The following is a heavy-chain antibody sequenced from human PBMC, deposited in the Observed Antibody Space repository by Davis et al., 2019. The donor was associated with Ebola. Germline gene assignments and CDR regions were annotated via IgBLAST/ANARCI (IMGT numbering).Heavy chain of an antibody. Sequence: GESLKISCAASGFTFSDYGMSWVRQAPGKGLEWVSCFTGSSDRYYADSVQGRFTISRDNSKKTVHLAMNSLRDEDTAIYYCVKRTSGSSGWDYWGQGTLVTVSS. CDR2: FTGSSDR. CDR1: GFTFSDYG. CDR3: VKRTSGSSGWDY. J-gene: IGHJ4*02. D-gene: IGHD6-6*01. V-gene: IGHV3-23*01.